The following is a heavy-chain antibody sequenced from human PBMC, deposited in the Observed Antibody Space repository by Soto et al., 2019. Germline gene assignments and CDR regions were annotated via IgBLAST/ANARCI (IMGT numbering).Heavy chain of an antibody. V-gene: IGHV1-69*13. CDR3: ARDEGIAARHWFDP. CDR2: IIPIFGTT. D-gene: IGHD6-6*01. CDR1: GGTFSSYA. J-gene: IGHJ5*02. Sequence: SVKVSCKASGGTFSSYAISWVRQAPGQGLEWMGGIIPIFGTTNYAQKFQGRVTITADESTSTAYMELSSLRSEDTAVYYCARDEGIAARHWFDPWGQGTLVTVSS.